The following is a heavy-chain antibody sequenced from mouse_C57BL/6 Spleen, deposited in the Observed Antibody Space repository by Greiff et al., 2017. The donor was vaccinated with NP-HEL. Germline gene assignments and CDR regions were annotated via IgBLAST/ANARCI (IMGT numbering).Heavy chain of an antibody. V-gene: IGHV1-69*01. J-gene: IGHJ3*01. CDR2: IDPSDSYT. CDR3: ARERASLFAY. CDR1: GYTFTSYW. D-gene: IGHD3-3*01. Sequence: QVQLKQPGAELVMPGASVKLSCKASGYTFTSYWMHWVKQRPGQGLEWIGEIDPSDSYTNYNQKFKGKSTLTVDKSSSTAYMQLSSLTSEDSAVYYCARERASLFAYWGQGTLVTVSA.